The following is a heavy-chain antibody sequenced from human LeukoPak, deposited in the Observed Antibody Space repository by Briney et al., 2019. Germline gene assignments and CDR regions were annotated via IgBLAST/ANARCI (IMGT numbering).Heavy chain of an antibody. CDR2: INHSGST. D-gene: IGHD6-13*01. CDR3: ARKGLYSSRLDY. CDR1: GGSFSGYY. J-gene: IGHJ4*02. Sequence: SETLSLTCAVYGGSFSGYYWSWIRQPPGKGLEWIGEINHSGSTNYNPSLKSRVTISVDTSKNQFSLKLSSVTAADTAVYYCARKGLYSSRLDYWGQGTLVTVSS. V-gene: IGHV4-34*01.